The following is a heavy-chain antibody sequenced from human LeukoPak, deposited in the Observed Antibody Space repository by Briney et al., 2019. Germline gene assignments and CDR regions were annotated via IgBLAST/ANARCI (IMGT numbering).Heavy chain of an antibody. V-gene: IGHV4-39*07. CDR3: ARKATTGPTKAAFDI. J-gene: IGHJ3*02. Sequence: SETLSLTCTVSGGSINSNSYHWGWIRQPPGKGLEWIGTIYYTGSTYYNPSLKSRVTISVDTSKNQFSLKLSSVTAVDTAVYYCARKATTGPTKAAFDIWGQGTMVTVSS. CDR2: IYYTGST. CDR1: GGSINSNSYH. D-gene: IGHD4-17*01.